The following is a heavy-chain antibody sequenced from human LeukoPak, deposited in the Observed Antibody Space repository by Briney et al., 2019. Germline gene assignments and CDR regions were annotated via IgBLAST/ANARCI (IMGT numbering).Heavy chain of an antibody. CDR2: INSDASTT. Sequence: PGGSLRLSCAASGFTFSSYAMSWVRQAPGKGLVWVSRINSDASTTNYADSVKGRFTISRDNAKNTLYLQVNSLRAEDTAVYYCARGLRNYYGSDYWGQGTLVTVSS. J-gene: IGHJ4*02. D-gene: IGHD3-10*01. CDR3: ARGLRNYYGSDY. V-gene: IGHV3-74*01. CDR1: GFTFSSYA.